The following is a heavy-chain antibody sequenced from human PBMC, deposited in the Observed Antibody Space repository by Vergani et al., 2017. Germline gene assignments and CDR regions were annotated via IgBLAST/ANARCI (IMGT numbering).Heavy chain of an antibody. CDR1: GGTFSSYA. CDR2: IIPIFGTA. V-gene: IGHV1-69*01. J-gene: IGHJ3*02. CDR3: AIWTATVPDWSPKGCAFDI. D-gene: IGHD3/OR15-3a*01. Sequence: QVQLVQSGAEVKKPGSSVKVSCKASGGTFSSYAISWVRQAPGQGLEWMGGIIPIFGTANYAQKFQVRVTITPDGSTSKAYMELSSLGSDDTAVYYCAIWTATVPDWSPKGCAFDIWGQGTMVTVSS.